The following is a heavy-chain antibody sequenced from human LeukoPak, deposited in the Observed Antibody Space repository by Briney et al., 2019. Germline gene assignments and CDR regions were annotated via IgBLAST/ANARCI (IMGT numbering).Heavy chain of an antibody. J-gene: IGHJ4*02. CDR3: ARHAGYCTGGKCYSFYYFDY. CDR1: GYTFTNYW. Sequence: GESLKISCKASGYTFTNYWIGWVRHTPGKGLEWMGIIHLGDSGTRYRTSFQGQVTMSVDESTSTAYLHWTSLKASDTAIYYCARHAGYCTGGKCYSFYYFDYWGQGTLVTVSS. V-gene: IGHV5-51*01. D-gene: IGHD2-15*01. CDR2: IHLGDSGT.